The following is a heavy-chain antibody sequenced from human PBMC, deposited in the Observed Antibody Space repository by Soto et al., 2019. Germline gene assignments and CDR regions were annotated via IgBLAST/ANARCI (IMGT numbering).Heavy chain of an antibody. J-gene: IGHJ3*01. CDR2: TSHSADKT. V-gene: IGHV3-23*01. D-gene: IGHD1-7*01. Sequence: GGSLSLSCAASGFTFNTYVMNWVRQAPGKGLEWVSTTSHSADKTHYPAPVKARLTICRDDSRDTLFLQMNSLRADDAVVYYCARRARTATTNWGAFDVWGQGTMVTVSS. CDR3: ARRARTATTNWGAFDV. CDR1: GFTFNTYV.